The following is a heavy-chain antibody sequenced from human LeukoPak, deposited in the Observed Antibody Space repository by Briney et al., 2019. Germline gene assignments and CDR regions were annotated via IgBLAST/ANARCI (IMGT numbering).Heavy chain of an antibody. Sequence: GGSLRLSCAASGFTFSNAWMSWVRQAPGKGLEWVGLIKSKNHGGTIDYAEPVKGRFTISRDGSKNTLYLQMNSLKTEDTAVYYCTGFGEGYWGQGTPVTVSS. V-gene: IGHV3-15*01. D-gene: IGHD3-10*01. CDR2: IKSKNHGGTI. J-gene: IGHJ4*02. CDR3: TGFGEGY. CDR1: GFTFSNAW.